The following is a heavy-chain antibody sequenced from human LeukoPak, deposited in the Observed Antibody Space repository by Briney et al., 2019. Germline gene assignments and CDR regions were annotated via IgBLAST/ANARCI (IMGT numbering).Heavy chain of an antibody. Sequence: SETLSLTCTVSGGSISNIYWSWIRQPPGKGLEWIGEINHSGSTNYNPSLKSRVTISVDTSKNQFSLKLSSVTAADTAVYYCARGFGVVVPAAMRGYGMDVWGQGTTVTVSS. J-gene: IGHJ6*02. CDR3: ARGFGVVVPAAMRGYGMDV. V-gene: IGHV4-34*01. CDR2: INHSGST. CDR1: GGSISNIY. D-gene: IGHD2-2*01.